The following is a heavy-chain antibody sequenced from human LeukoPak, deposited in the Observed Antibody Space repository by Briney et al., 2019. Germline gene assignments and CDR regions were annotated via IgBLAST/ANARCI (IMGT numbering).Heavy chain of an antibody. Sequence: SETLSLTCTVSGGYISRSTNFWCWIRQPPGKGLEWIGSIYYSGSTYYNPSLQSRVTISVDTSKNQFSLILTSVTAPDTAVYYCARQQNGSYYGKHLFDPWGQGTLVTVSS. CDR2: IYYSGST. CDR3: ARQQNGSYYGKHLFDP. D-gene: IGHD1-26*01. J-gene: IGHJ5*02. CDR1: GGYISRSTNF. V-gene: IGHV4-39*01.